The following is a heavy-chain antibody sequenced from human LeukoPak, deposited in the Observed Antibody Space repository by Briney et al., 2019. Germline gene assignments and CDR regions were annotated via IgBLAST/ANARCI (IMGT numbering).Heavy chain of an antibody. CDR2: IYYSGST. CDR3: ARLSSGWYPDY. D-gene: IGHD6-19*01. Sequence: SETLSLTCTVSGVSISSYYWSWIRQPPGKGLEWIGYIYYSGSTNYNPSLKSRVTISVDTSKNQFSLKLSSVTAADTAVYYCARLSSGWYPDYWGQGTLVTVSS. J-gene: IGHJ4*02. CDR1: GVSISSYY. V-gene: IGHV4-59*08.